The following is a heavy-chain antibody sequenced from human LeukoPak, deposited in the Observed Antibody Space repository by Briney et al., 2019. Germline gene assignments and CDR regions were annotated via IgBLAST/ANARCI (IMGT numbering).Heavy chain of an antibody. V-gene: IGHV3-23*01. J-gene: IGHJ4*02. CDR2: ISGSGDST. CDR3: AKHLVGSFDY. Sequence: PGGSLRLSCAASGFTFSSYGMSWVRQAPGKGLEWVSAISGSGDSTYYADSVKGRFSISRDNSKNTLFLQMNSLRAEDTAVYYCAKHLVGSFDYWGQGTLVTVSS. CDR1: GFTFSSYG. D-gene: IGHD2-15*01.